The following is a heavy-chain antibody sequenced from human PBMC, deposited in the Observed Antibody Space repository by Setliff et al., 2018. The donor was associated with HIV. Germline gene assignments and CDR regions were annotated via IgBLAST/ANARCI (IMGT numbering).Heavy chain of an antibody. V-gene: IGHV4-34*01. CDR1: GGSFSGYY. D-gene: IGHD6-19*01. CDR3: ARSGSGWFLSY. CDR2: INHSGST. Sequence: ASETLSLTCAVYGGSFSGYYWIWVRQPPGKGLEWIGEINHSGSTNYNPSLKSRVTISVDTSKNQFSLKLSSVTAADTAVYYCARSGSGWFLSYWGQGTLVTVSS. J-gene: IGHJ4*02.